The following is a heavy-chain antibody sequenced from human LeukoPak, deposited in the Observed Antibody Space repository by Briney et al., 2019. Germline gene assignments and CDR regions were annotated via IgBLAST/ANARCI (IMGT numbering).Heavy chain of an antibody. V-gene: IGHV3-74*01. CDR3: ARGYSGYFYY. D-gene: IGHD5-12*01. Sequence: GGSLRLSCAASGFTFSSYWTQWVRQAPGKGLVWVSRIDGDGSSTNYADSEKGRFTIPRDNAKNTLYLQMNSLRAEDTAVYYCARGYSGYFYYWGQGTLVTVSS. CDR2: IDGDGSST. J-gene: IGHJ4*02. CDR1: GFTFSSYW.